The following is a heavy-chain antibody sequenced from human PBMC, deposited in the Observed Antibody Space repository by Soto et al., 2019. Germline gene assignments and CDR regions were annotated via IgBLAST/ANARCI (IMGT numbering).Heavy chain of an antibody. V-gene: IGHV1-2*02. CDR3: ARAKSRGYLSSLFAY. D-gene: IGHD5-12*01. CDR1: GYTFTGYY. Sequence: AAVKVSCKASGYTFTGYYMHWVRQAPGQGLEWMGWINPNSGGTNYAQKFQGRVTMTRDTSISTAYMELSRLRSDDTAVYYCARAKSRGYLSSLFAYGRQGNLVTVSS. CDR2: INPNSGGT. J-gene: IGHJ4*02.